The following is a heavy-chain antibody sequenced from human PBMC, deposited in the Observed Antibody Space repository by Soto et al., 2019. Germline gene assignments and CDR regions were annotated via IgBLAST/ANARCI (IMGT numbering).Heavy chain of an antibody. CDR3: ARDAHDYGDYGGFDS. CDR1: GFTFSSYA. Sequence: GGSLRLSCAASGFTFSSYAMHWVRQAPGKGLEWVAVISYDGSNKYYADSVKGRFTISRDNSKSTLYLQMNSLRAEDTAVYYCARDAHDYGDYGGFDSGGQGTLVPVSS. D-gene: IGHD4-17*01. V-gene: IGHV3-30-3*01. J-gene: IGHJ4*02. CDR2: ISYDGSNK.